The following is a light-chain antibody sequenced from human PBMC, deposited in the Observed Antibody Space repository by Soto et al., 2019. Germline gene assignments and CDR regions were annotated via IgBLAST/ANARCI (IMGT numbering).Light chain of an antibody. CDR2: EVS. CDR1: SIDVGGYNY. J-gene: IGLJ2*01. Sequence: QSALTQPAFVSGSPGQSITISCTGTSIDVGGYNYVSWYQQHPGKAPKLMIYEVSNRPSGVSNRFSGSKSGNTASLTISGLQAEDEADYYCSSYTSSSTVVFGGGTKLTVL. V-gene: IGLV2-14*01. CDR3: SSYTSSSTVV.